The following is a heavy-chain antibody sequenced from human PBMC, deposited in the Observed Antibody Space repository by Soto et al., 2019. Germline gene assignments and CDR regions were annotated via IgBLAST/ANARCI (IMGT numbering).Heavy chain of an antibody. Sequence: EVQLVESGGGLVQPGGSLKLSCAASGFTFSGSAMHWVRQASGKGLEWVGRIRSKANSYATAYAASVKGRFTVSRDDSNNTAYLQLSSLKTEDTAVYYCTPEGAGFDYWGQGTLATVSS. J-gene: IGHJ4*02. CDR2: IRSKANSYAT. CDR1: GFTFSGSA. D-gene: IGHD1-26*01. V-gene: IGHV3-73*02. CDR3: TPEGAGFDY.